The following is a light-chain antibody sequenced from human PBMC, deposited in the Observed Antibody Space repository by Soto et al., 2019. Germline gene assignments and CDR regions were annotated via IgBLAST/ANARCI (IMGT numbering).Light chain of an antibody. CDR2: AAS. Sequence: DIQMTQSPSSLSASVGDRVTITCRASQTISSYLNWYQQKPGKAPKLLISAASSLQSGGPSRFGGSGSGTDFTLTISSLQTEDFATYYCQQSYSAPPHTFGGGTKVEIK. CDR1: QTISSY. CDR3: QQSYSAPPHT. V-gene: IGKV1-39*01. J-gene: IGKJ4*01.